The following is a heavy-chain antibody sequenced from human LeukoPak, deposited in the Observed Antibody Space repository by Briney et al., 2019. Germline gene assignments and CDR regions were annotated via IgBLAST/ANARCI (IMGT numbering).Heavy chain of an antibody. CDR2: INSDGSST. J-gene: IGHJ3*02. D-gene: IGHD3-10*01. CDR3: ARSYYYGSGYDLEDAFDI. V-gene: IGHV3-74*01. Sequence: GGSLRLSCAASGFTFSSYSMNWVRQAPGKGLVWVSRINSDGSSTSYADSVKGRFTISRDNAKNTLYLQMNSLRAEDTAVYYCARSYYYGSGYDLEDAFDIWGQGTMVTVSS. CDR1: GFTFSSYS.